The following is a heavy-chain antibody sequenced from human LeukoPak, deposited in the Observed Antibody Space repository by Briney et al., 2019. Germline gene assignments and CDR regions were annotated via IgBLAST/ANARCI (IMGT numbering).Heavy chain of an antibody. Sequence: GGSLRLSCAASGFTFSSYGMSWVRQAPGKGLEWVSSISSISSYIYYADSVKGRVTISRDNATNSLYLKMNSLRAEDTAVYYCARDSSYYDSSGYYNDAFDIWGPGTMVTVSS. J-gene: IGHJ3*02. D-gene: IGHD3-22*01. V-gene: IGHV3-21*01. CDR3: ARDSSYYDSSGYYNDAFDI. CDR2: ISSISSYI. CDR1: GFTFSSYG.